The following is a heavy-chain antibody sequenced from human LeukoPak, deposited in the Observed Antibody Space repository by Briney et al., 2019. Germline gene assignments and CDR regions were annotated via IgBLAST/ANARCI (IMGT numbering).Heavy chain of an antibody. D-gene: IGHD3-10*01. CDR2: INHSGST. J-gene: IGHJ3*02. Sequence: SETLSLTWAVYGGSFSGYYLGWIRQPPGKGLELIGEINHSGSTNYNPSLKSRVTISVDTSKNQFSLKLSSVTAADTAVYYCARGDPGLTGYDAFDIWGQGTMVTVSS. V-gene: IGHV4-34*01. CDR1: GGSFSGYY. CDR3: ARGDPGLTGYDAFDI.